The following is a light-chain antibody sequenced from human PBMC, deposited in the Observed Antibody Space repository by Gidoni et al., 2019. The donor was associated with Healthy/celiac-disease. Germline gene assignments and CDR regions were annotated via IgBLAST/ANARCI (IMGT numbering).Light chain of an antibody. J-gene: IGLJ3*02. CDR1: ALPKQY. Sequence: SYELTQPPSVSVSPGQTARITCSGDALPKQYAYWYQQKPGQAPVLVIYKDSERPSGIPERFSGSSSGTTVTLTISGVQAEDEADYYCQSADSSGPIGNWVFGGGTKLTVL. CDR2: KDS. CDR3: QSADSSGPIGNWV. V-gene: IGLV3-25*03.